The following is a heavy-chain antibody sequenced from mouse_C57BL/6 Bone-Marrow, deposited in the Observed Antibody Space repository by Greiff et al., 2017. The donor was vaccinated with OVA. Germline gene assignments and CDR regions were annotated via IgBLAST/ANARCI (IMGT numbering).Heavy chain of an antibody. CDR3: ARVVTTVVAPMDY. D-gene: IGHD1-1*01. Sequence: QVQLQQSGPELVKPGASVKISCKASGYAFSSSWMNWVKQRPGKGLEWIGRIYPGDGDTNYNGKFKGKATLTAAKSSSTAYMQLSSLTSEDAAVYFCARVVTTVVAPMDYWGQGTSATVSS. CDR1: GYAFSSSW. V-gene: IGHV1-82*01. CDR2: IYPGDGDT. J-gene: IGHJ4*01.